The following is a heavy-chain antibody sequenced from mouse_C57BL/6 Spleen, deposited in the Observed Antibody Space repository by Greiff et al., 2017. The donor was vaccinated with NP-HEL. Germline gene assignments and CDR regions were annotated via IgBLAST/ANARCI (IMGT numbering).Heavy chain of an antibody. D-gene: IGHD2-4*01. CDR1: GYSITSGYY. CDR3: AIFLYDYDAWFAY. V-gene: IGHV3-6*01. CDR2: ISYDGSN. J-gene: IGHJ3*01. Sequence: EVQRVESGPGLVKPSQSLSLTCSVTGYSITSGYYWNWIRQFPGNKLEWMGYISYDGSNNYNPSLKNRISITRDTSKNQFFLKLNSVTTEDTATYYCAIFLYDYDAWFAYWGQGTLVTVSA.